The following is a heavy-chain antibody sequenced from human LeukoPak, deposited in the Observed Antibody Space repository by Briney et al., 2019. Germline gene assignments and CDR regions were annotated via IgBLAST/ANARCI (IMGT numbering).Heavy chain of an antibody. CDR2: IYYSGST. CDR1: GGSISSGGYY. J-gene: IGHJ5*02. CDR3: ARGWVTGTTCWFDP. V-gene: IGHV4-31*03. D-gene: IGHD1-7*01. Sequence: SQTLSLTCTVSGGSISSGGYYWSWIRQHPGKGLEWIGYIYYSGSTYYNPSLKSRVTISVDTSKNQFSLKLSSATAADTAVYYCARGWVTGTTCWFDPWGQGTLVTVSS.